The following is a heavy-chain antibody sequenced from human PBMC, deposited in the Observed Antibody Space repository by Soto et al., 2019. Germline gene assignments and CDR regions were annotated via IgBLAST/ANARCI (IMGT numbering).Heavy chain of an antibody. V-gene: IGHV1-24*01. D-gene: IGHD4-4*01. J-gene: IGHJ3*02. Sequence: ASVKVSCKVSGYTFTELSMNWVRQATGKGLEWMGGIDPEDGKTGYAQKYQGRVTMTRDTSISTAYMELSSLRSEDTAVYYCARGATVTDNDAFDIWGQGTVVTVSS. CDR1: GYTFTELS. CDR3: ARGATVTDNDAFDI. CDR2: IDPEDGKT.